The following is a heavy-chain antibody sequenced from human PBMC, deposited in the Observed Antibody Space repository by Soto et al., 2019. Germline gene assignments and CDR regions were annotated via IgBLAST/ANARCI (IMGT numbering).Heavy chain of an antibody. CDR3: ARSDIVLMVSARAHFDY. J-gene: IGHJ4*02. CDR2: IIPIFGTA. V-gene: IGHV1-69*01. CDR1: GGTFSSYA. Sequence: QVQLVQSGAEVKKPGSSVKVSCKASGGTFSSYAISWVRQAPGQRLEWMGGIIPIFGTANYAQKFQGRVTITADESTSTAYMELSSLRSEDTAVYYCARSDIVLMVSARAHFDYWGQGTLVTVSS. D-gene: IGHD2-8*01.